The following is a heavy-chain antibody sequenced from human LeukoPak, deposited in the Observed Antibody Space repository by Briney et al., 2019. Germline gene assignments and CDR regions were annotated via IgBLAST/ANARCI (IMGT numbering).Heavy chain of an antibody. CDR3: ANQYFDY. CDR1: GFTITSYD. CDR2: IRYDGNNK. Sequence: GGSLRLSCVASGFTITSYDVHWVRQAPGKGLEWVAFIRYDGNNKYYADSVKGRFTISRDTSKNTVYLQMSSLRTEDTAVYYCANQYFDYWGQGTLVTVSS. J-gene: IGHJ4*02. V-gene: IGHV3-30*02.